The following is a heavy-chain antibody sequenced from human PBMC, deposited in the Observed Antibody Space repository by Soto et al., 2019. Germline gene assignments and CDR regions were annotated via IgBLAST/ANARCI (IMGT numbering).Heavy chain of an antibody. D-gene: IGHD3-9*01. J-gene: IGHJ5*02. Sequence: QVQLVQSGAGVKKPGASVKVSCKASGYTFTSYGISWVRQAPGQGLEWMGWISAYNGDTKYAEKLQGRVTMTTDTSTSTAYMELRSLRSDDTAVYYCVRDRGTVLASPVILNTPNWFDPWGQGTLVTVSS. CDR1: GYTFTSYG. V-gene: IGHV1-18*01. CDR3: VRDRGTVLASPVILNTPNWFDP. CDR2: ISAYNGDT.